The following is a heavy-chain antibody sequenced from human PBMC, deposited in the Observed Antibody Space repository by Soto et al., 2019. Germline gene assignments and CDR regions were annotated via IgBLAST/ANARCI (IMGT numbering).Heavy chain of an antibody. CDR3: ARDYYYGSGNYYRADYYHYGMDV. CDR2: IYTGGNT. D-gene: IGHD3-10*01. J-gene: IGHJ6*02. V-gene: IGHV3-53*01. CDR1: GFTVTSYY. Sequence: PGGSLRLSCAASGFTVTSYYMSWVRQAPGKGLEWVSLIYTGGNTNYADSVKGRFTISRDNSKNTLYLQMNSLRAEDTAVYYCARDYYYGSGNYYRADYYHYGMDVWGQGTTVTAP.